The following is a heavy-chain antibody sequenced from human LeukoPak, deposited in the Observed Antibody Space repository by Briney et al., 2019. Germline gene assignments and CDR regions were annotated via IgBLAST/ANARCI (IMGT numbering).Heavy chain of an antibody. Sequence: GGTLRLPCAASGFTFSSYGMSWVRQAPGKGLEWVSAISGSGGSTYYADSVKGRFTISRDNSKNTLYLQMNSLRAEDTAVYYCAKERYYYDSSGIYDYWGQGTLVTVSS. D-gene: IGHD3-22*01. CDR1: GFTFSSYG. CDR2: ISGSGGST. CDR3: AKERYYYDSSGIYDY. J-gene: IGHJ4*02. V-gene: IGHV3-23*01.